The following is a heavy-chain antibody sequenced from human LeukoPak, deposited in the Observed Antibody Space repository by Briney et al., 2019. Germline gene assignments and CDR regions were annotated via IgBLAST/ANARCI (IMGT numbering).Heavy chain of an antibody. CDR1: GFTFSSYG. CDR3: AKVKYDSQRGAFDI. V-gene: IGHV3-30*02. CDR2: IRYDGSNK. J-gene: IGHJ3*02. D-gene: IGHD3-22*01. Sequence: GGSLRLSRGASGFTFSSYGMLWVSQAPGKGLEWVAFIRYDGSNKYYADSVKGRFTISRDNSKNTLYLQMNSLRAEDTAVYYCAKVKYDSQRGAFDIWGQGTMVTVSS.